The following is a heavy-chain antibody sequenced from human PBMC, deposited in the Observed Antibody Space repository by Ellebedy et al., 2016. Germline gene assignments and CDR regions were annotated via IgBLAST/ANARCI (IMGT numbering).Heavy chain of an antibody. CDR1: GFTFRNFF. CDR3: RQGHYADY. Sequence: GESLKISXATSGFTFRNFFMSWVRQTPGKGLEWVATISGDGGSTNFADSVKGRFTISRDNSRNTLHLQMNNLRGEDTAVYYCRQGHYADYWGQGTLVTVSS. V-gene: IGHV3-23*01. J-gene: IGHJ4*02. CDR2: ISGDGGST.